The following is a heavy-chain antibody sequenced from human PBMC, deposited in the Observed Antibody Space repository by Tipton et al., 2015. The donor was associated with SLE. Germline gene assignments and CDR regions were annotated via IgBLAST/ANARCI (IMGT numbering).Heavy chain of an antibody. D-gene: IGHD6-13*01. CDR1: GFTFSSYS. CDR2: ISSSSLYI. J-gene: IGHJ6*02. Sequence: SLRLSCAASGFTFSSYSMNWVRQAPGKGLEWIPSISSSSLYIYYADSVKGRFTISRDNSLYLQMNSLRAEDTGVYYCARVMYGAAAGTYYYYYGMDFWGQGTTVTVSS. V-gene: IGHV3-21*01. CDR3: ARVMYGAAAGTYYYYYGMDF.